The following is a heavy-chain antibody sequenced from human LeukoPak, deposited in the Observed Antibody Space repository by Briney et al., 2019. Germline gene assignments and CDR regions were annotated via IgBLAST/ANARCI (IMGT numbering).Heavy chain of an antibody. CDR3: AKDLRYDCWS. D-gene: IGHD3-3*01. J-gene: IGHJ4*02. V-gene: IGHV3-23*01. CDR1: AFTFSTYA. Sequence: GGCLSLSCAASAFTFSTYAMSSVRQAPGKGLEWLSAISGSGGSTYYADSVKGRFTISRDNSKNTLYLQMHRLRAEDPAVYYGAKDLRYDCWSWGQVTLVTVSS. CDR2: ISGSGGST.